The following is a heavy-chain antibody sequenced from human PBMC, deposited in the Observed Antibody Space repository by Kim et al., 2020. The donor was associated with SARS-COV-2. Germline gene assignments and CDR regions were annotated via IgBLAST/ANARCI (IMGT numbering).Heavy chain of an antibody. V-gene: IGHV1-69*13. D-gene: IGHD3-16*01. CDR1: GGTFSSYA. Sequence: SVKVSCKASGGTFSSYAISWVRQAPGQGLEWMGGIIPIFGTANYAQKFQGRVTITADESTSTAYMELSSLRSEDTAVYYCAREGGDTTFFDYWGQGTLVTVSS. J-gene: IGHJ4*02. CDR2: IIPIFGTA. CDR3: AREGGDTTFFDY.